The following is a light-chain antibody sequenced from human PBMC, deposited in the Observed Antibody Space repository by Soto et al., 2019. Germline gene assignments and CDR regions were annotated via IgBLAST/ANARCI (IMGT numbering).Light chain of an antibody. CDR3: SSYTSSSSVV. V-gene: IGLV2-14*01. CDR2: DVR. J-gene: IGLJ2*01. Sequence: QSALTQPASVSGSPGQSITISCTGTSSDVGGYNYVSWYQQHPGKAPKLMIYDVRNRPSGVSNRFSGSKSGNTASLTNSGLQAEDEGDYYCSSYTSSSSVVFGGGTKLTVL. CDR1: SSDVGGYNY.